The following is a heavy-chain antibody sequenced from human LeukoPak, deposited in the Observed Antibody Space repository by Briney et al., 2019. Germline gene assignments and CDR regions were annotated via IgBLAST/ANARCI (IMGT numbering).Heavy chain of an antibody. Sequence: SETLSLTCAVYGGSFSGYYWSWIRQPPGKGLEWIGEINHSGSTNYNSSLKSRVTISVDTSKNQFSLKLSSVTAADTAVYYCARTRLTIFGVVIIYYYYYMDVWGKGTTVTVSS. CDR1: GGSFSGYY. CDR3: ARTRLTIFGVVIIYYYYYMDV. V-gene: IGHV4-34*01. D-gene: IGHD3-3*01. CDR2: INHSGST. J-gene: IGHJ6*03.